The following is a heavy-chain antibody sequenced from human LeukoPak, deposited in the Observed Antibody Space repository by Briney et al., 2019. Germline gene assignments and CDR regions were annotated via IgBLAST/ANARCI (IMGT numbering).Heavy chain of an antibody. J-gene: IGHJ4*02. Sequence: ASVKVSCKASGGTFSSYAISWVRQAPGQGLEWMGRIIPILGIANYAQKFQGRVTITADESTSTAYMELSSLRSEDTAVYYCARDESRCSSTSCYSNYFDYWGQGTLVTVSS. CDR3: ARDESRCSSTSCYSNYFDY. CDR1: GGTFSSYA. V-gene: IGHV1-69*04. CDR2: IIPILGIA. D-gene: IGHD2-2*01.